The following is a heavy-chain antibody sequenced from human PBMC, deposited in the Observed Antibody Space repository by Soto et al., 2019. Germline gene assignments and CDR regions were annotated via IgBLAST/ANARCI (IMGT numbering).Heavy chain of an antibody. CDR2: ISYTGTT. CDR1: GGSISSGTYY. J-gene: IGHJ5*02. Sequence: QVQLQESGPGLVKTSQTLSLTCTVSGGSISSGTYYWSWIRQHPEKGLEWIGYISYTGTTYYNPSLKSRVTISVDTSKNPFSLRLISLTAADTAVYYCARDPYVSTSPWFDTWGQGTLVTVSS. CDR3: ARDPYVSTSPWFDT. D-gene: IGHD2-8*01. V-gene: IGHV4-31*03.